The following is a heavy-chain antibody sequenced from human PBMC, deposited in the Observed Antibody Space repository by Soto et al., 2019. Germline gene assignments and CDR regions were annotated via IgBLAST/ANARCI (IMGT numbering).Heavy chain of an antibody. J-gene: IGHJ6*02. D-gene: IGHD3-16*01. CDR2: IYWNDDK. V-gene: IGHV2-5*01. CDR1: GFSLSTSGVG. Sequence: SGPTLVNPTQTLTLTCTFSGFSLSTSGVGVGWIRQPPGKALEWLALIYWNDDKRYSPSPKSRLTITKDTSKNQVVLTMTNMDPVDTATYYCAHSREASEGGNYYYYGMDVWGQGTTVTVSS. CDR3: AHSREASEGGNYYYYGMDV.